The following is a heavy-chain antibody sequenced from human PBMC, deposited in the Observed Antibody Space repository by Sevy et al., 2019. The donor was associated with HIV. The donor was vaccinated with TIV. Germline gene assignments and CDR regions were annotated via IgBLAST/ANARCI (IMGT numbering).Heavy chain of an antibody. CDR2: VTSDGTP. CDR3: AGGETTMITDLDY. D-gene: IGHD3-16*01. J-gene: IGHJ4*02. CDR1: GLTLTTTG. V-gene: IGHV3-23*01. Sequence: GGSLRLSCAASGLTLTTTGMSWVRQAPGKGLEWVPDVTSDGTPYYADSVRDRFPVSRDNSKNKRYLQLNSLRADDTAVFDCAGGETTMITDLDYWGQGTLVTVSS.